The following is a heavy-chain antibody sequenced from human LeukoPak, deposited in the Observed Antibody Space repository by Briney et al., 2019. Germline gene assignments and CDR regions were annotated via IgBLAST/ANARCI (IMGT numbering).Heavy chain of an antibody. CDR1: GFTFSSYS. Sequence: PGGSLRLSCAASGFTFSSYSFNWVRQAPGKGLEWVSSINTVASYIYYADSVRGRFTISRDNAENSLWPQMNGLRAEDSAVYYCARLRRNSDRSGFYYYYDNWGQGTLVTVSS. CDR3: ARLRRNSDRSGFYYYYDN. D-gene: IGHD3-22*01. CDR2: INTVASYI. V-gene: IGHV3-21*01. J-gene: IGHJ4*02.